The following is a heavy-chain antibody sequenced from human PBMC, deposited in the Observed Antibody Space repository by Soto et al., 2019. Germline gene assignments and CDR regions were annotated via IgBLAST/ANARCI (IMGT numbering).Heavy chain of an antibody. V-gene: IGHV1-18*01. Sequence: QVQLVQSGAEVKKPGASVKVSCKASGYTFTSYGISWVRQAPGQGLEWMGWISAYNGNTNYAQKRQGRVTMTTDTSTSTAYRERRSLRSDDTALYYCARVVQSTVVTQGDDYWGQGTLVTVSS. J-gene: IGHJ4*02. CDR3: ARVVQSTVVTQGDDY. D-gene: IGHD2-15*01. CDR2: ISAYNGNT. CDR1: GYTFTSYG.